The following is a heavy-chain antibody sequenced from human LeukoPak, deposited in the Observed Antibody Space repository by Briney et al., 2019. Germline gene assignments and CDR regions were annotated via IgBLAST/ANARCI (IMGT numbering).Heavy chain of an antibody. CDR3: AKDSLYSSGWYLAESYDMDV. D-gene: IGHD6-19*01. CDR1: GFSFSSYA. Sequence: PGGSLRLSCAASGFSFSSYAMSWVRQAPGKGLEWVSGITNTGGRTYYADSVKGRFTISRDNSKNTLYLQMNSLRAEDTAVYYCAKDSLYSSGWYLAESYDMDVWGQGTTVTVSS. CDR2: ITNTGGRT. V-gene: IGHV3-23*01. J-gene: IGHJ6*02.